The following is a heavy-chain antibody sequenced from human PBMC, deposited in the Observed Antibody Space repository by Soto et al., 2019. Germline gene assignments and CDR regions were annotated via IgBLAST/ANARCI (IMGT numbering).Heavy chain of an antibody. J-gene: IGHJ4*02. CDR3: ARNFDYYDSSGYYYLIDY. V-gene: IGHV3-30-3*01. CDR1: GFTFSSYA. Sequence: QVQLVESGGGVVQPGRSLRLSCAASGFTFSSYAMHWVRQAPGKGLELVAVISYDGSNKYYADSVKGRFTISRDNSKNTLYLQMNSLRAEDTAVYYCARNFDYYDSSGYYYLIDYWGQGTLVTVSS. CDR2: ISYDGSNK. D-gene: IGHD3-22*01.